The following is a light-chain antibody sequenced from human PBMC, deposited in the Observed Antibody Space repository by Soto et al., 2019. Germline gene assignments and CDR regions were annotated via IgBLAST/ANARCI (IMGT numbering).Light chain of an antibody. V-gene: IGKV3-20*01. J-gene: IGKJ4*01. CDR2: GAS. CDR3: QQCGSSPLT. Sequence: EIVLTQSPGTLSLSPGERATLSCRASQSVSSSYLAWYQQKPGDAPRLLIYGASSRATGIPDRFSGSGSGKDFTLTISRLEPEDVAVYYCQQCGSSPLTCGGGTRVEIK. CDR1: QSVSSSY.